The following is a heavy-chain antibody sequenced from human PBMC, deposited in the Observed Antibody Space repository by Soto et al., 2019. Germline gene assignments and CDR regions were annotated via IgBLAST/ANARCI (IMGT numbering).Heavy chain of an antibody. CDR1: GFTFSSYA. V-gene: IGHV3-30-3*02. D-gene: IGHD1-1*01. Sequence: GGSLRLSCAASGFTFSSYAMHWVRQAPGKGLEWVAVISYDGSNKYYADSVKGRFTISRDNSKNTLYLQMNSLRVEDTAVYYCAKVGVAYNMDVWGQGTTVTVSS. CDR2: ISYDGSNK. J-gene: IGHJ6*02. CDR3: AKVGVAYNMDV.